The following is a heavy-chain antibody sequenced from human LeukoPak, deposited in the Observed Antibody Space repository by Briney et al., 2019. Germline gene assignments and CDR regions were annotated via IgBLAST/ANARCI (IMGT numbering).Heavy chain of an antibody. CDR2: IYYSGST. V-gene: IGHV4-59*01. CDR1: GGSISSYY. CDR3: AREGPYPQTWGLYGMDV. Sequence: SETLSLTCTVSGGSISSYYWSWIRQPPGKGLEWIGYIYYSGSTNYNPSLKSRVTISVDTSKNQFSLKLSSVTAADTAVYYCAREGPYPQTWGLYGMDVWGQGTTATVSS. J-gene: IGHJ6*02. D-gene: IGHD7-27*01.